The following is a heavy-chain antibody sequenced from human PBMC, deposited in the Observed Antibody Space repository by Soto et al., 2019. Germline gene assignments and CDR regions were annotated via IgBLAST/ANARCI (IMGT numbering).Heavy chain of an antibody. CDR3: ARNFRRYYDSSGYSSFDY. V-gene: IGHV1-69*01. Sequence: QVQLVQSGAEVKKPGSSVKVSCKASGGTFSSYAISWVRQAPGQGLEWMGGIIPIFGTANYAQKFQGRVTITADQSTSTAYMELCSLRSEDTAVYYCARNFRRYYDSSGYSSFDYWGQGTLVTVSS. J-gene: IGHJ4*02. CDR1: GGTFSSYA. D-gene: IGHD3-22*01. CDR2: IIPIFGTA.